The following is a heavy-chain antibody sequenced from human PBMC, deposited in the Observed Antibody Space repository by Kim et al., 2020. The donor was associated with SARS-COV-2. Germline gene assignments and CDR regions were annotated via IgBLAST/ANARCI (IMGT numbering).Heavy chain of an antibody. Sequence: GGSLRLSCAASGFTFSSHPLNWVRPAPGKGLEWVSYIHSSSGVIYYADSVKGRFTISRDNAQNSLYLQMNSLRVEDTAVYYCARDRRDGDLDHWGQGTLVTVFS. D-gene: IGHD2-21*02. J-gene: IGHJ4*02. CDR3: ARDRRDGDLDH. V-gene: IGHV3-48*04. CDR2: IHSSSGVI. CDR1: GFTFSSHP.